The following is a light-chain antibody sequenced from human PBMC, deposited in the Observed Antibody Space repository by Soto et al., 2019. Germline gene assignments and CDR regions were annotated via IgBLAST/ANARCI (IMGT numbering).Light chain of an antibody. Sequence: IVLTQSPGTLSLSPGERATLSCRASQSVSSNYLAWYQQKFGQAPRLLIYDASSRATGIPDRFSGSGSATDFTLTISRLEPEDFAVYYCQRYGTSPPLTFGGGTKVDIK. J-gene: IGKJ4*01. CDR1: QSVSSNY. CDR2: DAS. CDR3: QRYGTSPPLT. V-gene: IGKV3-20*01.